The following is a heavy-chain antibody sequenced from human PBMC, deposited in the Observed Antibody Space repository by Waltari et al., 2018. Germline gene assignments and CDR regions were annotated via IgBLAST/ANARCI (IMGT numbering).Heavy chain of an antibody. CDR2: IYYSGST. V-gene: IGHV4-39*07. CDR1: GGSISSSSYY. CDR3: ARDTGGYYGSGSYGN. Sequence: QLQLQESGPGLVKPSETLSLTCTVSGGSISSSSYYWGWIRQPPGKGLEWIGSIYYSGSTYYNPSRKSRVTISVDTSKNQFSLKLSSVTAADTAVYYCARDTGGYYGSGSYGNWGQGTLVTFSS. J-gene: IGHJ4*02. D-gene: IGHD3-10*01.